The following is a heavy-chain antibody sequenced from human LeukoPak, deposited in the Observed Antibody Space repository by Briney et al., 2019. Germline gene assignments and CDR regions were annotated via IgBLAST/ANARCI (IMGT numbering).Heavy chain of an antibody. V-gene: IGHV3-30*18. D-gene: IGHD6-13*01. Sequence: PGGSLRLSCAASGFTFSSYGMHWVRQAPGKGLEWVAVISYDGSNKYYADSVKGRFTISRDNSKNTLYLQMNSLRAEDTAVYYCAKEYRYSSSWLWGPFYYWGQGTLVTVSS. J-gene: IGHJ4*02. CDR3: AKEYRYSSSWLWGPFYY. CDR1: GFTFSSYG. CDR2: ISYDGSNK.